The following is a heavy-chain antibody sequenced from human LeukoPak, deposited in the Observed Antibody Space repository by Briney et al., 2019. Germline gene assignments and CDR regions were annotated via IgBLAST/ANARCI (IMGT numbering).Heavy chain of an antibody. V-gene: IGHV4-31*03. Sequence: PSETLSLTCTVSGGSISSGGYYWSWIRQHPGKGLEWIGYIYYSGSTYYNPSLKSRVTISVDTSKNQFSPKLSSVTAADTAVYYCARVDSSSWYPYYYYGMDVWGQGTTVTVSS. D-gene: IGHD6-13*01. CDR1: GGSISSGGYY. J-gene: IGHJ6*02. CDR2: IYYSGST. CDR3: ARVDSSSWYPYYYYGMDV.